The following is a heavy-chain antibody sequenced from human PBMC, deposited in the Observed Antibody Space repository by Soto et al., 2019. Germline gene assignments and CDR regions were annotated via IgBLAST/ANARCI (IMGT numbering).Heavy chain of an antibody. CDR3: AKDRRRGSWIAAAKDYYYGMDV. CDR2: ISYDGSNK. Sequence: HPGGSLRLSCAASGFTFSSYGMHWVRQAPGKGLEWVAVISYDGSNKYYADSVKGRFTISRDNSKNTLYLQMNSLRAEDTAVYYCAKDRRRGSWIAAAKDYYYGMDVWGQGTTVTVSS. D-gene: IGHD6-13*01. V-gene: IGHV3-30*18. CDR1: GFTFSSYG. J-gene: IGHJ6*02.